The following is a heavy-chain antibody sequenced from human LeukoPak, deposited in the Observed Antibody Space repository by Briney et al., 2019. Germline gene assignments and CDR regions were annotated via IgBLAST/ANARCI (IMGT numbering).Heavy chain of an antibody. CDR2: INQDGSEM. D-gene: IGHD3-10*01. Sequence: PGGSLRLSCAASGFTFSNYWMSWVRQAPGKGLEWLANINQDGSEMYYVDSVKGRFTISRDNAKNSLHLQMNSLRVEDTAVYHCVRHAGRTGGQWGRGILITVSS. J-gene: IGHJ4*02. CDR1: GFTFSNYW. V-gene: IGHV3-7*03. CDR3: VRHAGRTGGQ.